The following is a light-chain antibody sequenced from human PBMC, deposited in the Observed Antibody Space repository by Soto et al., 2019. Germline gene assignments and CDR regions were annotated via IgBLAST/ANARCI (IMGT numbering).Light chain of an antibody. V-gene: IGKV1-5*03. CDR3: QQYDTYPAWT. Sequence: DIQMTQSPSTLSASVGDRVTITCRASQGISRWLAWHQQKPGKAPKVLISQASRLESGVPSRFSGSGSGTEVTLTSSSLRPDVLATYYCQQYDTYPAWTCGQGTKVEIK. J-gene: IGKJ1*01. CDR1: QGISRW. CDR2: QAS.